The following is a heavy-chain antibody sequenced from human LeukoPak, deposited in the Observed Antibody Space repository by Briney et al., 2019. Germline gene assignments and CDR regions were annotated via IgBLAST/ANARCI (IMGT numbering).Heavy chain of an antibody. CDR1: GFTFSSYA. CDR3: AKGKSGWLANFDY. J-gene: IGHJ4*02. D-gene: IGHD6-19*01. Sequence: AGGSLRLSCAASGFTFSSYAMSWVRQAPGKGLEWVSAISGSGGSTYYADSVKGRFTISRDNSKNTLYLQMNSLRAEDTAVYYCAKGKSGWLANFDYWGQGTLVTVSS. V-gene: IGHV3-23*01. CDR2: ISGSGGST.